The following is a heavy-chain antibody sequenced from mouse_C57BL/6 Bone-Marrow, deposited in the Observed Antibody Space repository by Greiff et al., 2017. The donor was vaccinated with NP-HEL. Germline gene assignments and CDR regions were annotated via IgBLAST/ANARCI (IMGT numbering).Heavy chain of an antibody. CDR3: TRQLRLPFAY. CDR2: IDPETGGT. J-gene: IGHJ3*01. V-gene: IGHV1-15*01. Sequence: QVQLQQSGAELVRPGASVTLSCKASGYTFTDYEMHWVKQTPVHGLEWIGAIDPETGGTASNQKFKGKAILTADKSSSTAYMELRSLTSEDSAVYYCTRQLRLPFAYWGQGTLVTVSA. D-gene: IGHD3-2*02. CDR1: GYTFTDYE.